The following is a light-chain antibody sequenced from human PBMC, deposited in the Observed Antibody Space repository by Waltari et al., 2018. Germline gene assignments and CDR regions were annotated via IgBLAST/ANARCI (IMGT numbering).Light chain of an antibody. J-gene: IGKJ1*01. Sequence: EIVMTQSPATLSVSPGERATLSCRASQGINSNVAWYQQKPGQAPRLLIYGASARANGIPVRFSGSGSGTEFTLTISSLQSDDFGVYYCQQYNNWPRTFGQGTKVEI. CDR3: QQYNNWPRT. V-gene: IGKV3-15*01. CDR2: GAS. CDR1: QGINSN.